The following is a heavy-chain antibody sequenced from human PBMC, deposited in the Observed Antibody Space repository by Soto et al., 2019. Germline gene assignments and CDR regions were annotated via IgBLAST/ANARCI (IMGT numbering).Heavy chain of an antibody. V-gene: IGHV3-33*01. J-gene: IGHJ4*02. CDR1: GFTFSSYG. CDR3: XXXYTLHSXAAAGTVLDY. Sequence: QVQLVESGGGVVQPGRSLRLSCAASGFTFSSYGMHWVRQAPGKGLEWVAVIWYDGSNKYYADSVKGRFTISRDNXXXXLXXXXNXXXXXXXXXXXXXXXYTLHSXAAAGTVLDYWGQGTLVTVSS. D-gene: IGHD6-13*01. CDR2: IWYDGSNK.